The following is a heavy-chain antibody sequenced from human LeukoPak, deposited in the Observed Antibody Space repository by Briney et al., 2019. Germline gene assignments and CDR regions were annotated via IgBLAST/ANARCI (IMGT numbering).Heavy chain of an antibody. D-gene: IGHD3-16*02. V-gene: IGHV1-46*01. Sequence: ASVKVSCKASGYTFTSYYTHWVRQAPGQGLEWMGIVNPSVGSTSYAQKFQGRVTMTRDTSTSTVYMELSSLRSEDTAVYYCARDRGDDYVWGSYLGHDAFDIWGQGTMVTVSS. CDR2: VNPSVGST. CDR3: ARDRGDDYVWGSYLGHDAFDI. CDR1: GYTFTSYY. J-gene: IGHJ3*02.